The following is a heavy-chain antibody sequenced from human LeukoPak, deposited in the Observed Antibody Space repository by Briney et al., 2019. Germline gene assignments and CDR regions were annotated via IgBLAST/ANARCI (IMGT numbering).Heavy chain of an antibody. V-gene: IGHV3-30-3*01. D-gene: IGHD6-19*01. CDR3: ARAGGREQWPEVYYYYYGMDV. J-gene: IGHJ6*02. CDR2: ISGYGFSI. CDR1: GFSFSSYA. Sequence: GGSLRLSCATSGFSFSSYAMHWVRQVPGKGLEWLAVISGYGFSIYYADSVKGRFTISRDNAKNSLYLQMNSLRAEDTAVYYCARAGGREQWPEVYYYYYGMDVWGQGTTVTVSS.